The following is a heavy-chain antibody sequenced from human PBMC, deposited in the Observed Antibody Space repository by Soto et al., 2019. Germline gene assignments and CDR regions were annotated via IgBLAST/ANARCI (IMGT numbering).Heavy chain of an antibody. CDR2: IHPSGDT. CDR1: GYKFTTYF. CDR3: VRGYCKTSPRSGDFQF. J-gene: IGHJ1*01. V-gene: IGHV1-46*01. Sequence: ASVKVSCKASGYKFTTYFIHWVRQAPGQGLEWMGMIHPSGDTGYAQKFRGRVTMTIDTSTTTAYMELRNLTSEDTAVYFSVRGYCKTSPRSGDFQFWGQGTLVTVSS. D-gene: IGHD2-15*01.